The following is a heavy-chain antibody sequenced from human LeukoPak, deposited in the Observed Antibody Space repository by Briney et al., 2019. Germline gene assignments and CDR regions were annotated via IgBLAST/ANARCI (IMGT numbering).Heavy chain of an antibody. Sequence: GGSLRLSCEVSGFTFSSYHMNWVRQAPGKGLEWVSSIGSSGSYIYYADSLTGRFTISRDNAKNTLYLQMNSLRVEDTAVYYCARDSSMLRGPLVIYYFDFGGQGTLVTVSS. CDR3: ARDSSMLRGPLVIYYFDF. CDR1: GFTFSSYH. J-gene: IGHJ4*02. CDR2: IGSSGSYI. V-gene: IGHV3-21*04. D-gene: IGHD3-10*01.